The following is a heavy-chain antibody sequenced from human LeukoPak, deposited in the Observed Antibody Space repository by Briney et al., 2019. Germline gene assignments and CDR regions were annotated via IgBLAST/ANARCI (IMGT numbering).Heavy chain of an antibody. D-gene: IGHD3-22*01. V-gene: IGHV3-48*01. CDR2: ISESGSTM. CDR3: ARAALGGYYDSSGYDY. Sequence: GGSLRLSCAASGFTFRSYSMNWVRQAPGKGLEWVSYISESGSTMYYAGSLRGRFTISRDDAEKSLYLQMNSLRAEDTAVYYCARAALGGYYDSSGYDYWVQGTLVTVSS. CDR1: GFTFRSYS. J-gene: IGHJ4*02.